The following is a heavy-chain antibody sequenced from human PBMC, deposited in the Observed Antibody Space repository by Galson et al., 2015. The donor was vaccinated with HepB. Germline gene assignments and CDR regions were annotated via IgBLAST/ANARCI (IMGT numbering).Heavy chain of an antibody. J-gene: IGHJ4*02. D-gene: IGHD4-17*01. CDR2: ISAYNGDT. Sequence: QSGAEVKKPGASVKVSCKASGYTFTSYGISWVRQAPGQGLEWMGWISAYNGDTNYAQKLHGRVTMTTDTSTSTVYMELRSLRSDDTAVFYCARDSSGALTTVTKDFDYWGQGTLVTVSS. CDR3: ARDSSGALTTVTKDFDY. V-gene: IGHV1-18*04. CDR1: GYTFTSYG.